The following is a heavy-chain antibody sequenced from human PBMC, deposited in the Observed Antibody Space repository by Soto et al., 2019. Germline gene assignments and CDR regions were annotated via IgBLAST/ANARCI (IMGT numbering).Heavy chain of an antibody. CDR3: ARAIDYYDSSGYSLAAFDI. J-gene: IGHJ3*02. V-gene: IGHV1-69*01. CDR2: IIPIFGTA. Sequence: QVQLVQSGAEVKKPGSSVKVSCKASGGTFSSYAISWVRQAPGQGLEWMGGIIPIFGTANYAQKFQGRVTITAGESTSTAYMELSSLRSEDTAVYYCARAIDYYDSSGYSLAAFDIWGQGTMVTVSS. D-gene: IGHD3-22*01. CDR1: GGTFSSYA.